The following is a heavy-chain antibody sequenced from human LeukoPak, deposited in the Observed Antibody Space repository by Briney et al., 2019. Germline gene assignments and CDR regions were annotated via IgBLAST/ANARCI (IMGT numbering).Heavy chain of an antibody. J-gene: IGHJ4*02. CDR2: ISYDGSNK. CDR3: AKSGGYYYNFDY. D-gene: IGHD3-22*01. Sequence: PGRSLRLSCAASGFTFSSYGMHWVRQAPGKGLEWVAVISYDGSNKYYADSVKGRFTISRDNSKNTLYLQINSLRAEDTAVYYCAKSGGYYYNFDYWGQGTLVTVSS. V-gene: IGHV3-30*18. CDR1: GFTFSSYG.